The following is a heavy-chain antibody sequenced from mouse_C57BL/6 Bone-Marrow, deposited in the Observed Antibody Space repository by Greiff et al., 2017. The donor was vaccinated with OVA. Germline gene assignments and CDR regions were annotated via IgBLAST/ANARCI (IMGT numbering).Heavy chain of an antibody. Sequence: VQLQQPGAELVKPGASVKLSCKASGYTFTSYWMHWVKQRPGQGLEWIGMIHPNSGSTNYNEKFKSKATLTVDKSSSTAYMQLSSLTSEDAAVYYCARGRIRRAMDYWGQGTSVTVSS. J-gene: IGHJ4*01. D-gene: IGHD2-12*01. V-gene: IGHV1-64*01. CDR2: IHPNSGST. CDR1: GYTFTSYW. CDR3: ARGRIRRAMDY.